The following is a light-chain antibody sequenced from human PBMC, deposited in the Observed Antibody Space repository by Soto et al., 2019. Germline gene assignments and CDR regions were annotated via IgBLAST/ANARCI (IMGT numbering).Light chain of an antibody. CDR1: QSVSSN. CDR2: AAS. CDR3: QQYGSSPGT. J-gene: IGKJ1*01. Sequence: EIVLTQSPATLSVSPGERGTLSCRASQSVSSNLAWYQQKPGQAPRLLIYAASARATGIPDRFSGSGSGTDFTLTISRLEPEDFAVYCCQQYGSSPGTFGQGTKVDI. V-gene: IGKV3-20*01.